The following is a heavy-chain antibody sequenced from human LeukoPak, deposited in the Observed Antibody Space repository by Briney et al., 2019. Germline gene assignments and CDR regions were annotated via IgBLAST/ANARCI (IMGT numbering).Heavy chain of an antibody. CDR2: ISGSGGST. CDR1: GFTFSSYA. CDR3: ARPLSNGYFHDSGGYYPYAMDV. J-gene: IGHJ6*02. Sequence: TGGFLRLSCAASGFTFSSYAMSWVRQAPGKGLEWVSAISGSGGSTYYADSVKGRFTISRDNSKNTLYLQMNSLRGYDSAVYYCARPLSNGYFHDSGGYYPYAMDVWGQGTTVTVSS. V-gene: IGHV3-23*01. D-gene: IGHD3-22*01.